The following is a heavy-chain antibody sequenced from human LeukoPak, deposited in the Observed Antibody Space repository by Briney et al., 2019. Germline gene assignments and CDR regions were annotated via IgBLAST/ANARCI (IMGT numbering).Heavy chain of an antibody. D-gene: IGHD3-9*01. J-gene: IGHJ4*02. V-gene: IGHV3-23*01. CDR2: ISGSGGST. CDR3: AKDLSYDILTGLSEGYFDY. CDR1: GFSFSSYA. Sequence: GGSLRVSCAASGFSFSSYAMSWVRQAPGKRLEWVSAISGSGGSTYYADSVKGRFTISRDNSKNTLYLQMNSLRAEDTAVYYCAKDLSYDILTGLSEGYFDYWGQGTLVTVSS.